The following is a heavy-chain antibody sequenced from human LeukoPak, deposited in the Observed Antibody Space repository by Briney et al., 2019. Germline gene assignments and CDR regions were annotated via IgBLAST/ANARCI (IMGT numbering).Heavy chain of an antibody. CDR2: IKTDGSRI. CDR1: GFIFSRYW. D-gene: IGHD3-3*01. CDR3: ARETYDDAFDI. J-gene: IGHJ3*02. Sequence: GGSLRLSCAASGFIFSRYWMHWVRQAPGKGLVWVSRIKTDGSRISYADSVKGRFTISRDNAKNTLYLQTNSLRAEDTAVYYCARETYDDAFDIWGQGTMVTVSS. V-gene: IGHV3-74*01.